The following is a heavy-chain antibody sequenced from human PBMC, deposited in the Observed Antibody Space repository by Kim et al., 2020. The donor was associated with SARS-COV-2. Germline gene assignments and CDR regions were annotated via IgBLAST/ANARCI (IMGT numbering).Heavy chain of an antibody. V-gene: IGHV1-24*01. CDR3: ATCRYGFNYYYGMDV. D-gene: IGHD5-18*01. J-gene: IGHJ6*02. Sequence: QKFQGRVTMTEDTSTDTAYMELSSLRSEDTAVYYCATCRYGFNYYYGMDVWGQGTTVTVSS.